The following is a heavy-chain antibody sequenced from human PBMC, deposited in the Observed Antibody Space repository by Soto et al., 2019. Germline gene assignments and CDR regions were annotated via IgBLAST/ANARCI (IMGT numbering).Heavy chain of an antibody. V-gene: IGHV3-23*01. CDR3: AARWELPTNIDY. Sequence: QLGGSLRLSCAASGFTFSSYAMSWVRQAPGKGLEWVSAISGSGGSTYYADSVKGRFTISRDNSKNTLYLQMNSLRAEDTAVYYCAARWELPTNIDYWGQGTLVTVSS. CDR1: GFTFSSYA. CDR2: ISGSGGST. J-gene: IGHJ4*02. D-gene: IGHD1-26*01.